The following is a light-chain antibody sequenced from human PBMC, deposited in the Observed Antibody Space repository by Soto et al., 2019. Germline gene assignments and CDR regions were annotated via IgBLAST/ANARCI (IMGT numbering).Light chain of an antibody. J-gene: IGKJ1*01. CDR1: QGISSY. Sequence: AIRMTQSPSSLSSSTGYRVTITCRASQGISSYLAWYQQKPGKAPKLLIYAAYTLQSGVPSRFSGSGSGTDFTLTISCLQPEDFATYYCQQYYSYPPWTFGQGTKVDI. CDR3: QQYYSYPPWT. V-gene: IGKV1-8*01. CDR2: AAY.